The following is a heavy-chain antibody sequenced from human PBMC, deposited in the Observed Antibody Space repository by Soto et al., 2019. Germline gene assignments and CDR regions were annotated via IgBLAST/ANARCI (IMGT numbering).Heavy chain of an antibody. CDR2: ISIGSSTT. CDR1: GFTFRNYG. J-gene: IGHJ2*01. CDR3: ATRIAATGTHWYFDL. D-gene: IGHD6-13*01. V-gene: IGHV3-48*01. Sequence: GGSLRLSCAASGFTFRNYGMNWVRQAPGKGLEWVSYISIGSSTTYYADSVKGRFTIPRDNAKNSLYLQMNSLRAEDTAVYYCATRIAATGTHWYFDLWGRGTLVTVSS.